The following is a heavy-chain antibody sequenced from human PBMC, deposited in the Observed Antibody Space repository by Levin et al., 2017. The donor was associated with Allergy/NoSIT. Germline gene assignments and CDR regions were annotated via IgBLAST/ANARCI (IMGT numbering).Heavy chain of an antibody. CDR3: ARIPYLGHSYGYYYGMDV. CDR1: WFSLSTSGMC. Sequence: QTLSLPCTVSWFSLSTSGMCVSWVRQPPGKALEWLARIDWDDDKFYSKSLQTRLTISKDTSKNQVVLTMTNMDPVDTATYYCARIPYLGHSYGYYYGMDVWGPGTTVAVSS. V-gene: IGHV2-70*16. D-gene: IGHD5-18*01. J-gene: IGHJ6*02. CDR2: IDWDDDK.